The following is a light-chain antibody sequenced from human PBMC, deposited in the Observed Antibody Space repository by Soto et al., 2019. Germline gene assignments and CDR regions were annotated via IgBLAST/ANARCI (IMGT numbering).Light chain of an antibody. CDR2: VAY. Sequence: EIVLTQSPGTLSLSPGEEATLSCRASQSVDSNYLAWYQQKPGQTPRLIIYVAYGRGDGIPHGFSGSGFGTAFTPTISKVEPADFAVYYCQQYGTPRSVTFGQGTRLDI. V-gene: IGKV3-20*01. J-gene: IGKJ5*01. CDR1: QSVDSNY. CDR3: QQYGTPRSVT.